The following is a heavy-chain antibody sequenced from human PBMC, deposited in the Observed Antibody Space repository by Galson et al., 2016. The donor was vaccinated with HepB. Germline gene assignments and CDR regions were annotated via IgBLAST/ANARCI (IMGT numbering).Heavy chain of an antibody. V-gene: IGHV1-46*01. Sequence: SVKVSCKASGYTFTFNYIHWVRQAPGQGLEWMGIINPSGGDINYAQKFQGRVTMTRDTSTSTVYMELSSLRSEDTAVYYCARWASVGSSDAFDIWGQGTMVTVSS. J-gene: IGHJ3*02. CDR3: ARWASVGSSDAFDI. CDR2: INPSGGDI. D-gene: IGHD4-23*01. CDR1: GYTFTFNY.